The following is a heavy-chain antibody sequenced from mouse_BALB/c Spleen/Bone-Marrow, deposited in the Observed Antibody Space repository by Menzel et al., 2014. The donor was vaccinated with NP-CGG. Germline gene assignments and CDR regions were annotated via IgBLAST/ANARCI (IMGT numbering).Heavy chain of an antibody. CDR1: GYTFTDYV. V-gene: IGHV1-81*01. CDR3: ARAGVGYLFDY. CDR2: IYPGSGST. Sequence: VQLQQSGPELVKPGASVKMSCKASGYTFTDYVIRWVKQRTGQGLEWIGEIYPGSGSTYYNEKFKGKATLTADKSSNSGYIEISALTSEISAVFFYARAGVGYLFDYRGQGTAVTGSS. D-gene: IGHD3-1*01. J-gene: IGHJ2*01.